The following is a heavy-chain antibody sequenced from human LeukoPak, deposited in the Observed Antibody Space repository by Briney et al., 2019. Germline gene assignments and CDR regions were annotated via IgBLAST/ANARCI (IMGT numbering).Heavy chain of an antibody. Sequence: GGSLRHSRAAPRFTLSSYAVSWVRQAPGKGLEWVSSISGSGGSTYSADSVKGRFTISRDNFKNTLYLQMNSLRAEDTALYYCAKDRSCTNDICHGDFDYWGQGTLVTVSS. CDR3: AKDRSCTNDICHGDFDY. J-gene: IGHJ4*02. V-gene: IGHV3-23*01. CDR2: ISGSGGST. CDR1: RFTLSSYA. D-gene: IGHD2-8*01.